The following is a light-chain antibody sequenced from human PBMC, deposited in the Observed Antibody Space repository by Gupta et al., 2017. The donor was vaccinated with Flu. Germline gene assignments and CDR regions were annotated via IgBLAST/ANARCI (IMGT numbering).Light chain of an antibody. J-gene: IGLJ3*02. CDR2: KDT. CDR1: VRTRKY. CDR3: YSAADNNREV. V-gene: IGLV3-27*01. Sequence: PGKTAKITCSGDVRTRKYARWFQQKPAQAPVLLIYKDTPRPAGIPGRFSGSTSGATVTLTISEAQGEDEADYYCYSAADNNREVFGGGTKVTVL.